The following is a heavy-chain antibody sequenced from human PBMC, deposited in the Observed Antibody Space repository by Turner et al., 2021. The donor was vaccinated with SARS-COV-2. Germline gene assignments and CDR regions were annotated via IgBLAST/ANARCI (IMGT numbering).Heavy chain of an antibody. CDR1: GGSIISIYYY. J-gene: IGHJ4*02. CDR2: IYYSGST. Sequence: QLQLQESGPGLVPPSETSSLTCTVSGGSIISIYYYWCWIRQPPGKGLEWIGSIYYSGSTYYNPSLKSRVTISVDTSKNQFSLKLSSVTAADTAVYYCARQGSGSYYAVPHYWGQGTLVTVSS. V-gene: IGHV4-39*01. CDR3: ARQGSGSYYAVPHY. D-gene: IGHD3-10*01.